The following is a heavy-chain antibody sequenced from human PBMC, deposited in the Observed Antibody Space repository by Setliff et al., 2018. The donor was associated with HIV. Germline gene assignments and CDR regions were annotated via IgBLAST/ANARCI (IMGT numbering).Heavy chain of an antibody. J-gene: IGHJ4*02. V-gene: IGHV4-39*07. D-gene: IGHD3-10*01. CDR2: IYYSGSA. CDR1: GGSISSSSYY. CDR3: ARTYYYASGSYYSQGYYFDY. Sequence: SETLSLTCTVSGGSISSSSYYWGWIRQPPGKGLEWIGSIYYSGSAYYNPSLKSRVTISGDTSQNQFSLDLSSVTAADTAVYYCARTYYYASGSYYSQGYYFDYWGQGTLVTVSS.